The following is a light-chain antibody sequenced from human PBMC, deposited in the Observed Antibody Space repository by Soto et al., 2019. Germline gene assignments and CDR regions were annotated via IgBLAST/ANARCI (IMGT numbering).Light chain of an antibody. J-gene: IGLJ2*01. CDR2: EVI. CDR3: CSYTRSSTLL. CDR1: SSDVGRYNY. V-gene: IGLV2-14*01. Sequence: QSALTQPASVSGSPGQSITISCTGTSSDVGRYNYVSWYQQHPGRAPRLIVYEVINRPAGVSNRFSGSKSGNTVSLTISGLHAADEADYYCCSYTRSSTLLFGGGTKLTVL.